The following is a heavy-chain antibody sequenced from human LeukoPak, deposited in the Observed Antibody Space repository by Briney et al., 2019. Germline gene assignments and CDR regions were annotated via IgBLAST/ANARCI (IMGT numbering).Heavy chain of an antibody. V-gene: IGHV3-30-3*01. CDR1: GFTFSSYA. D-gene: IGHD3-3*01. J-gene: IGHJ4*02. CDR3: AKDNSFGVVIPFDY. Sequence: GGSLRLSCAASGFTFSSYAMHWVRQAPGKGLEWVAVISYDGSNKYYADSVKGRFTISRDNSKNTLYLQMNSLRAEDTAVYYCAKDNSFGVVIPFDYWGQGTLVTVSS. CDR2: ISYDGSNK.